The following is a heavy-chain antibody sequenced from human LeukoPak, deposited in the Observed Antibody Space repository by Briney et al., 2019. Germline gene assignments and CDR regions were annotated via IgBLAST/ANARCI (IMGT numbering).Heavy chain of an antibody. J-gene: IGHJ6*02. CDR1: GYTFTSYY. D-gene: IGHD2-15*01. Sequence: ASVKVSCKASGYTFTSYYMHWVRQAPGQGLEWMGIINPSGGSTSYAQKFQGRVTMTSDTSKSTVYMELRSLGSEDTAVYYCARVSGYCSGGTCYGLPSHGLDVWGQGTPVTVSS. V-gene: IGHV1-46*01. CDR2: INPSGGST. CDR3: ARVSGYCSGGTCYGLPSHGLDV.